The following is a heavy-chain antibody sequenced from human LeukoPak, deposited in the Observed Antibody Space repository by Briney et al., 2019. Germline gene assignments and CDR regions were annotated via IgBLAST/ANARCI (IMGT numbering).Heavy chain of an antibody. CDR3: AMLHYYDSSGYPDY. J-gene: IGHJ4*02. CDR1: GYTFTGYY. V-gene: IGHV1-2*02. Sequence: GASVKLSCSASGYTFTGYYMHLVRQAPGQGLEWVGWINPNSGGTNYAQKFQGRVTMTRDTSISTAYMELSRLRSDDTAVYYCAMLHYYDSSGYPDYWGQGTLVTVSS. CDR2: INPNSGGT. D-gene: IGHD3-22*01.